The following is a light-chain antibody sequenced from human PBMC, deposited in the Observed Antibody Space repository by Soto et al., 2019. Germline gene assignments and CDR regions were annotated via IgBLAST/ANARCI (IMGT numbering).Light chain of an antibody. Sequence: QSALTQPASGSGSPGQSITISCTGTSSDVGTYNLVSWYQQSPGKAPKLMLYEGSKRPSGVSNRFSGSKSGNTASLTISGLQAEDEADYYCCSYAGSSTLVFGGGTKVTVL. CDR1: SSDVGTYNL. V-gene: IGLV2-23*01. J-gene: IGLJ2*01. CDR3: CSYAGSSTLV. CDR2: EGS.